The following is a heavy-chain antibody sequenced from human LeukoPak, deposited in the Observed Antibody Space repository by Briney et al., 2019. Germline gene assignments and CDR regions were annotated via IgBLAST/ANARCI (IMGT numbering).Heavy chain of an antibody. J-gene: IGHJ5*02. CDR3: AKEGSYYDSSGPLSWFDP. CDR2: ISGSGGST. D-gene: IGHD3-22*01. Sequence: GGSLRLSCAASGFTFSSYAMSWVRRAPGKGLEWVSAISGSGGSTYYADSVKGRFTISRDNSKNTLYLQMNSLRAEDTAVYYCAKEGSYYDSSGPLSWFDPWGQGTLVTVSS. V-gene: IGHV3-23*01. CDR1: GFTFSSYA.